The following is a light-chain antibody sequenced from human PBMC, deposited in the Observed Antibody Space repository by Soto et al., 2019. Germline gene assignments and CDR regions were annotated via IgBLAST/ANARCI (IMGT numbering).Light chain of an antibody. Sequence: QSALTQPRSVSASPGQSVTISCTGTSSNVGGYNYVSWYQQNPGKAPKLMIYDASKRPPGVPDRFSGSKSGNAAFLTFSGLQVEDEADYYCCSYAASYTLLFGGGTKVTVL. J-gene: IGLJ3*02. CDR2: DAS. CDR3: CSYAASYTLL. V-gene: IGLV2-11*01. CDR1: SSNVGGYNY.